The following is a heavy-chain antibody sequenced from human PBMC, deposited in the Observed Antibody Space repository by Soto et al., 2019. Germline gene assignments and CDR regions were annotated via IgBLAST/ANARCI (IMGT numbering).Heavy chain of an antibody. J-gene: IGHJ6*02. CDR1: GYTFSSYY. V-gene: IGHV1-46*01. CDR2: INPNGGST. CDR3: ARDQLVHSSGWYGMDV. Sequence: ASVKVSCKASGYTFSSYYMHWVRQAPGQGLEWMGIINPNGGSTTYAQKFQGRVTMTRDTSTSTVYMELSSLRSEDTGVYYCARDQLVHSSGWYGMDVWGQGTAVTVSS. D-gene: IGHD6-19*01.